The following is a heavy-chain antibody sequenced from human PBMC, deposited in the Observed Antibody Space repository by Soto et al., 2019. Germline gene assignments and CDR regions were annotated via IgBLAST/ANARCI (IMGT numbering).Heavy chain of an antibody. V-gene: IGHV3-23*01. J-gene: IGHJ4*02. CDR1: GFTFSSYA. Sequence: GGSLRLSCAASGFTFSSYAMSWVRQAPGKGLEWVSAISGSGGSTYYADSVKGRFTISRDNSKNTLYLQMNSLRAEDTAVYYCAKDNGYCISTSCYEGLEIDYWGQGTLVTVSS. D-gene: IGHD2-2*03. CDR2: ISGSGGST. CDR3: AKDNGYCISTSCYEGLEIDY.